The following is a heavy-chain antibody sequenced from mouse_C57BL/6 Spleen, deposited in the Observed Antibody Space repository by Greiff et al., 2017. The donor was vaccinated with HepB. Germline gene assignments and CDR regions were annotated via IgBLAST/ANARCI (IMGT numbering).Heavy chain of an antibody. V-gene: IGHV1-76*01. CDR2: IYPGSGNT. J-gene: IGHJ2*01. CDR3: ARQHVTDYGSLYFDY. Sequence: LVESGAELVRPGASVKLSCKASGYTFTDYYINWVKQRPGQGLEWIARIYPGSGNTYYNEKFKGKATLTAEKSSSTAYMQLSSLTSEDSAVYFCARQHVTDYGSLYFDYWGQGTTLTVSS. D-gene: IGHD1-1*01. CDR1: GYTFTDYY.